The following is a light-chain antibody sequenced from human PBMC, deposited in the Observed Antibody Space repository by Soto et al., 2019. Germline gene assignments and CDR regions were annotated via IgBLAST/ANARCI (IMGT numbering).Light chain of an antibody. Sequence: DIVMTQSPDSLAVSLGDRATINCKSSQSDLYSSNNKNSLAWYQQKPGQPPKLLIYWASDRESGVHDRFIGSASGTDFTLTIISLEAEDVAVYYCQQYSSIPYTFGQGTKLEIK. CDR3: QQYSSIPYT. CDR2: WAS. J-gene: IGKJ2*01. CDR1: QSDLYSSNNKNS. V-gene: IGKV4-1*01.